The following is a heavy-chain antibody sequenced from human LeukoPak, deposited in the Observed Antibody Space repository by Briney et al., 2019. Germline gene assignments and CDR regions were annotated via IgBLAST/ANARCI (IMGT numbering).Heavy chain of an antibody. J-gene: IGHJ6*04. V-gene: IGHV4-4*02. CDR1: GGSISSSNW. CDR2: IYHSGST. Sequence: SGTLSLTCAVSGGSISSSNWWSWVRQPPGKGLEWIGEIYHSGSTNYNPSLKSRVTISVDKSKNQFSLKLSSVTAADTAVYYCARIRLRGPYYYGMDVWGKGTTVTVSS. D-gene: IGHD4-17*01. CDR3: ARIRLRGPYYYGMDV.